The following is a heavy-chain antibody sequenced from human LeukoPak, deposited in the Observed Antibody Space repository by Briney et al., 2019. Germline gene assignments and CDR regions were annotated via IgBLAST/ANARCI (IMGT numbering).Heavy chain of an antibody. CDR2: IGGGGVST. D-gene: IGHD3-22*01. CDR3: AKRNYYDSSGYYYDY. CDR1: GFTFSSYA. Sequence: GGSLRLSCAASGFTFSSYAMSWVRQAPGKGLEWVSAIGGGGVSTFYADSVKGRFTISRDNSKNTLYLQMNSLRAEDTPVYYCAKRNYYDSSGYYYDYWGQGALVTVSS. V-gene: IGHV3-23*01. J-gene: IGHJ4*02.